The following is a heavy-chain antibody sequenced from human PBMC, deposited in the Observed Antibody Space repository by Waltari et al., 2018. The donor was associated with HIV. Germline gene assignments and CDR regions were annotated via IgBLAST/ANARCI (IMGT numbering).Heavy chain of an antibody. D-gene: IGHD6-19*01. V-gene: IGHV3-9*01. CDR3: AKGMAGWYGDAFDI. CDR2: IASHGAYA. J-gene: IGHJ3*02. Sequence: EVQLVESGGGLVQPGRSLRLSCAASGFTFDIYAMHWVRQAPGKGLEAVSGIASHGAYADYSDSVKGLLTISRDNAKNSLYLQMNSLRSLDTALYYCAKGMAGWYGDAFDIWGQGTLVTVSS. CDR1: GFTFDIYA.